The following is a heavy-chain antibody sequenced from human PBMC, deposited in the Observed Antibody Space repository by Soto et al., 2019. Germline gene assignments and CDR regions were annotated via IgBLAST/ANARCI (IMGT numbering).Heavy chain of an antibody. CDR3: ARGILPSNWFDP. CDR1: GYTFTSYD. J-gene: IGHJ5*02. V-gene: IGHV1-8*01. Sequence: GASVKVSGKASGYTFTSYDINWVRQATGQGLEWMGWMNPNSGNTGYAQKFQGRVTMTRNTSISTAYMELSSLRSEDTAVYYCARGILPSNWFDPWGQGTLVTVS. CDR2: MNPNSGNT.